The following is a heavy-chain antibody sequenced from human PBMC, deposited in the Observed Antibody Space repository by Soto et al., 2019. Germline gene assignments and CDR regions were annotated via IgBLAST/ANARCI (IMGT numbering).Heavy chain of an antibody. CDR3: ARSTVYYYGSGSYRDYYYGMDV. Sequence: QVQLVESGGGVVQPGRSLRLSCAASGFTFSSYGMHWVRQAPGKGLEWVAVIWYDGSNKYYADSVKGRFTISRDNSKNTLYLQMNSLRAEATAVYYCARSTVYYYGSGSYRDYYYGMDVWGQGTTVTVSS. CDR2: IWYDGSNK. V-gene: IGHV3-33*01. D-gene: IGHD3-10*01. J-gene: IGHJ6*02. CDR1: GFTFSSYG.